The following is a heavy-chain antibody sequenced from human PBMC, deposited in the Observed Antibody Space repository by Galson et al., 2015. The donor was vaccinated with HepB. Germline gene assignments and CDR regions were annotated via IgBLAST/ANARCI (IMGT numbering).Heavy chain of an antibody. Sequence: SLRLSCAASGFTFSDYYMSWIRQAPGKGLEWVSYISSSSSYTNYADSVKGRFTISRDNAKNSLYLQMNSLRAEDTAVYYCARGGASSSWELIYFDYWGQGTLVTVSS. D-gene: IGHD6-13*01. CDR1: GFTFSDYY. CDR3: ARGGASSSWELIYFDY. J-gene: IGHJ4*02. CDR2: ISSSSSYT. V-gene: IGHV3-11*05.